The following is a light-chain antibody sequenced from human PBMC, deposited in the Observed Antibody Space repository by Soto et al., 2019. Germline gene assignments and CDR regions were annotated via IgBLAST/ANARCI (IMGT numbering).Light chain of an antibody. CDR3: QLYNNWNT. CDR2: GAS. V-gene: IGKV3-15*01. Sequence: EIVMTQSPATLSVSPGERATLSCRASQSVSSNLAWYQQKPGQAPRLLIYGASTRATGIPARFSGSGSGTEFTLTISSLQSEDFAVYYCQLYNNWNTFGQGTKLEIK. CDR1: QSVSSN. J-gene: IGKJ2*01.